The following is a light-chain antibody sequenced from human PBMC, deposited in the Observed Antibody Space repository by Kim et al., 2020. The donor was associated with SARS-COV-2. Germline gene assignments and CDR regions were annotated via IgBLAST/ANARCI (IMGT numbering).Light chain of an antibody. CDR2: QDS. J-gene: IGLJ1*01. Sequence: SPGQTAIISCSGDKLGDKYACWYQQKPGQSPVLVIYQDSKRPSGIPERFSGSNSGNTATLTISGTQAMDEADYYCQAWDSSTASYVFGTGTKVTVL. V-gene: IGLV3-1*01. CDR3: QAWDSSTASYV. CDR1: KLGDKY.